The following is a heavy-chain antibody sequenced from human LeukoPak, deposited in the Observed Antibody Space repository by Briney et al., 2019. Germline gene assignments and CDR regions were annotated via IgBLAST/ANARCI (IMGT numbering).Heavy chain of an antibody. CDR1: GGSISSGGYS. D-gene: IGHD1-1*01. V-gene: IGHV4-30-2*01. J-gene: IGHJ3*02. Sequence: SQTLSLTCAVSGGSISSGGYSWSWIRQPPGKGLEWIGYIYHSGSTYYNPYLKSRVTISVDRSKNQFSLKLSSVTAADTAVYYCARVRLNFDAFDIWGQGTMVTVSS. CDR3: ARVRLNFDAFDI. CDR2: IYHSGST.